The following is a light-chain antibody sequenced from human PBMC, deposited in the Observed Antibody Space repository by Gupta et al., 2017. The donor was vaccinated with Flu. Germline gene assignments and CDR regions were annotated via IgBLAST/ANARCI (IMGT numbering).Light chain of an antibody. CDR2: CI. CDR1: QGISHF. J-gene: IGKJ4*01. V-gene: IGKV1-27*01. Sequence: DIQMTQSPSSLSASVGDRVTITCRASQGISHFLAWFSAETREDSSAPDLCCITLQSGVPSRFSGSGSGTDFTLTITGLQPEDVASYYCQKYNSVPLTFGGGTKVELK. CDR3: QKYNSVPLT.